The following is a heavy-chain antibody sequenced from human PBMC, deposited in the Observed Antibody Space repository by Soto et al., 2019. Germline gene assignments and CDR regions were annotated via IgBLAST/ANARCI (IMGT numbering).Heavy chain of an antibody. D-gene: IGHD3-16*02. Sequence: GGSLRLSCATSGFTASPNYMTWVRQAPGKGLEWVAIFYSGARTYYRDSVKGRFTISRDRSKSTLFLQMNNLTAEDTAVYFCASDLSPYYYYALDVWGQGTTVNVSS. J-gene: IGHJ6*02. CDR2: FYSGART. CDR3: ASDLSPYYYYALDV. V-gene: IGHV3-53*03. CDR1: GFTASPNY.